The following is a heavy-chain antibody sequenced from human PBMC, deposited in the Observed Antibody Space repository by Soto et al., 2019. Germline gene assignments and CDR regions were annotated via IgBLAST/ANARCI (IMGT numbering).Heavy chain of an antibody. CDR1: GGSISSGTSY. CDR2: IFYSGSF. V-gene: IGHV4-31*03. J-gene: IGHJ4*02. D-gene: IGHD3-3*01. Sequence: QVQLQESGPGLVKPSQTLSLTCTVSGGSISSGTSYWSWIRQRPGKGLEWIGYIFYSGSFYYTPSLRGRVMILDDTSKNQFTLRLSSLTAADTAVYYCARAPETPSILGVALPYFFDYWGQGALVTVSS. CDR3: ARAPETPSILGVALPYFFDY.